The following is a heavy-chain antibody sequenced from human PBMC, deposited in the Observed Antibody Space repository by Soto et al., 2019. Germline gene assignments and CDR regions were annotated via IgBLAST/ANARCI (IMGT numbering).Heavy chain of an antibody. CDR2: ISGSGDST. Sequence: GGSLRLSXAASGFTFSSYAMSWVRQAPGKGLEWVSAISGSGDSTYYADSVKGRFTISRDNSKNTLYLQMNSLRAEDTAVYYCAKGTSVYCASGYWGQGTLVTVSS. CDR3: AKGTSVYCASGY. J-gene: IGHJ4*02. CDR1: GFTFSSYA. D-gene: IGHD2-21*02. V-gene: IGHV3-23*01.